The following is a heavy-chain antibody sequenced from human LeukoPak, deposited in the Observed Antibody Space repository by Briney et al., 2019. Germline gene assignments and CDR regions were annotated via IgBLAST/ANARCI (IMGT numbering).Heavy chain of an antibody. J-gene: IGHJ5*02. D-gene: IGHD3-3*01. CDR1: GFIFSKYG. Sequence: GGSLRLSCAASGFIFSKYGMHWVRQAPGRGLEWVAVISFDGSNKYYADSVKGRFTISRDNAKNSLYLQMNSLRAEDTAVYYCARDSSGYDFWSGYLFPWGQGTLVTVSS. V-gene: IGHV3-33*08. CDR2: ISFDGSNK. CDR3: ARDSSGYDFWSGYLFP.